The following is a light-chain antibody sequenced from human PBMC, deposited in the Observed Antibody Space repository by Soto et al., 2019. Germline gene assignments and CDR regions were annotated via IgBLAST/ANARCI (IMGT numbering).Light chain of an antibody. CDR2: GAS. Sequence: DLQMTQSPSSLSASVGDRVTITCRASQSISTYLNWYQQRPGKAPNLLIYGASTLQTGVPSRFRGSGSGTDFTLTISSLQPEDFATYCCQHSYSTPPWTFGQGTKVEIK. CDR3: QHSYSTPPWT. J-gene: IGKJ1*01. CDR1: QSISTY. V-gene: IGKV1-39*01.